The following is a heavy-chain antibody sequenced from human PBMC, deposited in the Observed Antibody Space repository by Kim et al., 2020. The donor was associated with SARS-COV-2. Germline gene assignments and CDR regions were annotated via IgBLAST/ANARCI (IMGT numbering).Heavy chain of an antibody. V-gene: IGHV4-31*03. J-gene: IGHJ4*02. CDR1: GGSISSGGYY. CDR3: ARAPYCSSTSCQEFDY. D-gene: IGHD2-2*01. CDR2: IYYSGST. Sequence: SETLSLTCTVSGGSISSGGYYWSWIRQHPGKGLEWIGYIYYSGSTYYNPSLKSRVTISVDTSKNQFSLKLSSVTAADTAVYYCARAPYCSSTSCQEFDYWGQGTLVTVSS.